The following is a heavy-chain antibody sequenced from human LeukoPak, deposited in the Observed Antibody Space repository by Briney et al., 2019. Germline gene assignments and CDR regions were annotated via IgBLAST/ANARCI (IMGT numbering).Heavy chain of an antibody. CDR3: ARGRIAAAGTYGY. J-gene: IGHJ4*02. Sequence: SETLSLTCAVYGGSFSGYYWSWIRQPPGEGLEWIGEINHSGSTNYNPSLKSRVTISVDTSKNQFSLKLSSVTAADTAVYYCARGRIAAAGTYGYWGQGTLVTVSS. CDR1: GGSFSGYY. CDR2: INHSGST. V-gene: IGHV4-34*01. D-gene: IGHD6-13*01.